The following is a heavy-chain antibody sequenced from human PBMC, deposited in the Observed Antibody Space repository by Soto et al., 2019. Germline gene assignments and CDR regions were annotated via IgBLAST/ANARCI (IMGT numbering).Heavy chain of an antibody. D-gene: IGHD3-9*01. J-gene: IGHJ5*02. CDR3: ATRVLRYFDWPTIDP. CDR2: FDPEDGET. V-gene: IGHV1-24*01. Sequence: ASVKVSCKVSGDTLTDLSMHWVRQAPGKGLEWMGGFDPEDGETIYAQKFQGRVTMTEDTSTDTAYMELSSLRSEDTAVYYCATRVLRYFDWPTIDPWGQGTLVTVSS. CDR1: GDTLTDLS.